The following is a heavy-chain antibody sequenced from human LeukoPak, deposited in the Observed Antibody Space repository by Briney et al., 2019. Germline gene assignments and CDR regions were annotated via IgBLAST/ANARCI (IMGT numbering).Heavy chain of an antibody. CDR2: ISYDGYDK. J-gene: IGHJ4*02. D-gene: IGHD2-21*01. V-gene: IGHV3-30-3*01. CDR1: GFTFSNAW. Sequence: GGSLRLSCAASGFTFSNAWMSWVRQAPGKGLEWVTLISYDGYDKSYADSVRGRFTISRDNSRNTLYLQMDSLRSEDTAVYYCARDFFPIVDSTWYEIGYWGQGTLVTVSS. CDR3: ARDFFPIVDSTWYEIGY.